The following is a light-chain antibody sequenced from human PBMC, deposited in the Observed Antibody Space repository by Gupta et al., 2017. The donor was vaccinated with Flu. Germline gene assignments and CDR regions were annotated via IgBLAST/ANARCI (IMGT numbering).Light chain of an antibody. CDR2: AAS. J-gene: IGKJ2*01. CDR1: QSIKRY. Sequence: SSLSASVGDKVTITCRASQSIKRYLNWYQQKPGNVPTVLIYAASSLQSGVPSRFSGSGSGTDFTLTISSLQPEDSAYYYCQQSFSTPMYTFGQGTKLEIK. V-gene: IGKV1-39*01. CDR3: QQSFSTPMYT.